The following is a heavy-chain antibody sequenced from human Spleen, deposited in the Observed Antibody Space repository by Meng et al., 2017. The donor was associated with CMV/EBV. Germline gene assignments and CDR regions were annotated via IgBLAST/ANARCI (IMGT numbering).Heavy chain of an antibody. Sequence: SETLSLTCTVSGGSISSSSYYWGWIRQPPGKGLEWIGSIYYSGSTYYNPSLKSRVTISVDTSKNQFSLKLSSVTAADTALYYCARARDGYTLDYWGQGTLVTVSS. J-gene: IGHJ4*02. CDR3: ARARDGYTLDY. CDR1: GGSISSSSYY. V-gene: IGHV4-39*07. D-gene: IGHD5-24*01. CDR2: IYYSGST.